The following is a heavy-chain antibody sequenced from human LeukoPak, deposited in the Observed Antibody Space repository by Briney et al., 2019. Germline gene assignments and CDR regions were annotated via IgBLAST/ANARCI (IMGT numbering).Heavy chain of an antibody. J-gene: IGHJ3*01. V-gene: IGHV3-21*06. CDR2: IHSIRRYI. CDR1: GFTFSTYT. D-gene: IGHD3-22*01. CDR3: AREGAVEDYLDSTGFFSGV. Sequence: PGGSLRLSCTASGFTFSTYTMNWVRQAPGKGLEWVSSIHSIRRYIFYADSVKGRFTISRDNAKNSVYLQMNSLRADDTAVYYCAREGAVEDYLDSTGFFSGVWGQGTMVTVS.